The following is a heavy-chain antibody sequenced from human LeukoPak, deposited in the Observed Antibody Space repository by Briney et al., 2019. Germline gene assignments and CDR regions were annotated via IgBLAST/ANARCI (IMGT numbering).Heavy chain of an antibody. D-gene: IGHD6-19*01. CDR3: ARDGSGWSYFDY. Sequence: PGGSLRLSCAASGFTFSTYTMNWVRQAPGQGLEWVSSITSNGYYIYYADSVKGRFTISRDNAKNSLYLQMNSLRAEDTAIYYCARDGSGWSYFDYWGQGTLVTVSS. V-gene: IGHV3-21*01. CDR2: ITSNGYYI. CDR1: GFTFSTYT. J-gene: IGHJ4*02.